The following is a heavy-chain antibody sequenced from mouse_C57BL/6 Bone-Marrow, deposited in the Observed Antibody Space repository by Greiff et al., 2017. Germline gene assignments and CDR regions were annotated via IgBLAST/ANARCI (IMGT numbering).Heavy chain of an antibody. D-gene: IGHD2-1*01. CDR3: ARQMVTTRRYFDY. Sequence: DVQLVESGGGLVQPGESLKLSCESNEYEFPSHDMSWVRKTPEKSLELVAAINSDGGSTYYPDTMERRFIISRDNTKKTLYLQMSSLRSEDTALYYCARQMVTTRRYFDYWGQGTTLTVSS. CDR2: INSDGGST. J-gene: IGHJ2*01. CDR1: EYEFPSHD. V-gene: IGHV5-2*01.